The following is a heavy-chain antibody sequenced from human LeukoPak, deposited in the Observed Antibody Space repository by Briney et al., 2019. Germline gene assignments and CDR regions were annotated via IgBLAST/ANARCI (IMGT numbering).Heavy chain of an antibody. D-gene: IGHD6-19*01. Sequence: GGSLRLSCAAYGFTFSRYAMNWVRQAEGKGLEWVSYISSGSTIYDADSVKGRFTISRDNAKNSLYLQMNSLRAEDTAVYYCARESIAVAGAPFDYWGQGTLVTVSS. CDR3: ARESIAVAGAPFDY. CDR1: GFTFSRYA. V-gene: IGHV3-48*03. J-gene: IGHJ4*02. CDR2: ISSGSTI.